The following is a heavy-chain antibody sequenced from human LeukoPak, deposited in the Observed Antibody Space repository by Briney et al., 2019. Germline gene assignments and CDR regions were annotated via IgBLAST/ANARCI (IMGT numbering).Heavy chain of an antibody. V-gene: IGHV4-30-4*08. D-gene: IGHD3-3*01. CDR2: IYYSGST. CDR1: GGSISSGDYY. Sequence: SETLSLTCTVSGGSISSGDYYWSWIRQPPGKGLEWIGYIYYSGSTYYNPSLKSRVTISVDTPKNQFSLKLSSVTAADTAVYYCARGVTIFGVARAWFDPWGQGTLVTVSS. CDR3: ARGVTIFGVARAWFDP. J-gene: IGHJ5*02.